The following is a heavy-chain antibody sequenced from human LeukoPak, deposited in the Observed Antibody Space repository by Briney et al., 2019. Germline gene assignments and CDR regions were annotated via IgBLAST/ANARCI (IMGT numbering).Heavy chain of an antibody. CDR1: GYTFTGYY. D-gene: IGHD3-3*01. Sequence: ASVTVSCKASGYTFTGYYMHWVRQAPGQGLEWMGWINPNSGGTNYAQKFQGRVTMTRDTSISTAYMELSRLRSDDTAVYYCAREEYYDFWSGYSPGYWGQGTLVTVSS. CDR3: AREEYYDFWSGYSPGY. J-gene: IGHJ4*02. V-gene: IGHV1-2*02. CDR2: INPNSGGT.